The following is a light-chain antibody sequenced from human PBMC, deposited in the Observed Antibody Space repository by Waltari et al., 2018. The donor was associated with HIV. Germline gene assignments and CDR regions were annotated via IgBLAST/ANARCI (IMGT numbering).Light chain of an antibody. CDR1: SSDFGGFHY. CDR2: DVS. J-gene: IGLJ2*01. V-gene: IGLV2-14*03. CDR3: SSYTNCRVI. Sequence: QSALTQPASVSGSPGHSIAIPCTGTSSDFGGFHYVSWYQQHPGKPPKLLIYDVSNRPSGVANPFSGSKSDSTASLTISGRQAESEADYYCSSYTNCRVIFGGGTKLTVL.